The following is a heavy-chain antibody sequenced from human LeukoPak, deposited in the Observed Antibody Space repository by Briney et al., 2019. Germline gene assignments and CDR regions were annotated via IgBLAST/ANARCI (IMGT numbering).Heavy chain of an antibody. D-gene: IGHD1-7*01. CDR2: INPNSGGT. CDR3: ARDRNSYYYYYYMDV. CDR1: GYTFTGYY. J-gene: IGHJ6*03. V-gene: IGHV1-2*02. Sequence: ASVKVSCKASGYTFTGYYMHWVRQAPGQGLEWMGWINPNSGGTNYAQKFQGRVTMTRDTSISTAYMELSRLRSDDTAVYYCARDRNSYYYYYYMDVWGKGTTDTVSS.